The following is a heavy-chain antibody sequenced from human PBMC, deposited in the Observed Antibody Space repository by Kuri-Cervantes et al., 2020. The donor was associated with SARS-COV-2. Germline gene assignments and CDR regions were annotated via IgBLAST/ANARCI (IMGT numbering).Heavy chain of an antibody. Sequence: GSLRLSCAVYGGSFSGYYWSWIRQPPGKGLEWIGEINHSGSTNYNPSLKSRVTISVDTSKNQFSLKLSSVTAADTAVYYCARAIPSRDFWSGYSQNYYYMDVWGKGTTVTVSS. CDR1: GGSFSGYY. J-gene: IGHJ6*03. CDR2: INHSGST. D-gene: IGHD3-3*01. CDR3: ARAIPSRDFWSGYSQNYYYMDV. V-gene: IGHV4-34*01.